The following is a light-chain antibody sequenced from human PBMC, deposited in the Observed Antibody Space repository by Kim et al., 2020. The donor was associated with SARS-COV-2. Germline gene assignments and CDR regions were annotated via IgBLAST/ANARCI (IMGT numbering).Light chain of an antibody. CDR1: QNINSH. Sequence: ASVGDRVTITCRTSQNINSHLNWYHQKPGKAPKLLIYTASTLQSGVPSRFSGSKSGTEFTLTLSSLQPDDFATYYCQHYNSYPLTFGGGTKVDIK. J-gene: IGKJ4*01. CDR3: QHYNSYPLT. CDR2: TAS. V-gene: IGKV1-5*03.